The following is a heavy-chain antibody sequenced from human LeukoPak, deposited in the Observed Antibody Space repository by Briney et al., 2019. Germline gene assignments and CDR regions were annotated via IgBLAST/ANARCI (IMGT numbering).Heavy chain of an antibody. D-gene: IGHD3-10*01. CDR2: INPNSGGT. CDR3: AREDYGSGSYYNLPRWFDP. J-gene: IGHJ5*02. V-gene: IGHV1-2*02. CDR1: GYTLTGYY. Sequence: GASVKVSCKASGYTLTGYYMHWVRQAPGQGLEWMGWINPNSGGTNYAQKFQGRVTMTRDTSISTAYMELSRLRSDDTAVYYCAREDYGSGSYYNLPRWFDPWGQGTLVTVSS.